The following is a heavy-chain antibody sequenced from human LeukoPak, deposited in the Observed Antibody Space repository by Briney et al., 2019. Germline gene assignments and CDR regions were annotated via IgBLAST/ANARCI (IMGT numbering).Heavy chain of an antibody. Sequence: SETLSPTCAVSGYSISSGYYWGWIRQPPGKGLEWIGSIYHSGSTYYNPSLKSRVTISVDTSKNQFSLKLSSVTAADTAVYYCTGSGSYYNALFQHWGQGTLVTVSS. J-gene: IGHJ1*01. D-gene: IGHD3-10*01. CDR1: GYSISSGYY. V-gene: IGHV4-38-2*01. CDR3: TGSGSYYNALFQH. CDR2: IYHSGST.